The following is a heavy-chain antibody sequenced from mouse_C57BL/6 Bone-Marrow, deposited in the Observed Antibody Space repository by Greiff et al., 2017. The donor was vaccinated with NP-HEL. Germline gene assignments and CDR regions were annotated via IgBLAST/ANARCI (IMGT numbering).Heavy chain of an antibody. V-gene: IGHV5-6*01. CDR3: ARRGHRGFAY. J-gene: IGHJ3*01. CDR1: GFTFSSYG. CDR2: ISSGGSYT. Sequence: EVHLVESGGDLVKPGGSLKLSCAASGFTFSSYGMSWVRQTPDKRLEWVATISSGGSYTYYPDSVKGRFTISRDNAKNTLYLQMSSLKSEDTAMYYCARRGHRGFAYWGQGTLVTVSA. D-gene: IGHD3-1*01.